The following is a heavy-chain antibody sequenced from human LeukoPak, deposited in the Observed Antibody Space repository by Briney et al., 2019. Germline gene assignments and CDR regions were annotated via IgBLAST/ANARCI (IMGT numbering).Heavy chain of an antibody. CDR1: GGSFSGYY. CDR2: INHSGST. J-gene: IGHJ5*02. D-gene: IGHD2-2*01. Sequence: SETLSLTCAVYGGSFSGYYWSWIRQPPGKGLEWIGEINHSGSTNYNPSLKSRVTISVDTSKNQFSLKLSSVTAADTAVYYCARSIVVVRSNWFDPWGQGTLVTVSS. V-gene: IGHV4-34*01. CDR3: ARSIVVVRSNWFDP.